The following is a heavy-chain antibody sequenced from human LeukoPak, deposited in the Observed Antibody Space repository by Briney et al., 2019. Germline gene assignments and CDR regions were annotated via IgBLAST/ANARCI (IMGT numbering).Heavy chain of an antibody. Sequence: PGGSLRLSCAASGFTFDDYAMNWVRQAPGKGLEWVASIKPDGSEKYYLDSVKGRFTISRDNARDSLYLQMNSLRDEDTAVYYCARVRDYSNLGPFDYRGQGTLVTVSS. D-gene: IGHD4-11*01. CDR1: GFTFDDYA. CDR3: ARVRDYSNLGPFDY. V-gene: IGHV3-7*01. J-gene: IGHJ4*02. CDR2: IKPDGSEK.